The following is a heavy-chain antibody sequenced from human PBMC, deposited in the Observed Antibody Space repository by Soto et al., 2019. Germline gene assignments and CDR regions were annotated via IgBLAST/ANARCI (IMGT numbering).Heavy chain of an antibody. J-gene: IGHJ4*02. CDR1: GFPFNSYA. Sequence: HPGGSLRLSCEASGFPFNSYAMSWVRQAPGKGLEWVSHIGGNGASTYYADSVKGRFTISRDNSKNTVYLQLDNLRADDTAVYYCTGATYSDYWGQGTLVTVSS. CDR2: IGGNGAST. V-gene: IGHV3-23*01. CDR3: TGATYSDY.